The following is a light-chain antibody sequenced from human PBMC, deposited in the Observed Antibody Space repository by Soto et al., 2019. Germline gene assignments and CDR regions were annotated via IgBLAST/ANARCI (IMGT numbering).Light chain of an antibody. CDR2: EVS. J-gene: IGLJ3*02. V-gene: IGLV2-14*01. Sequence: QSALPQPASVSGSPGQSITMSCTGTSSDVGGYNYVSWYQQHPGKAPKLMIYEVSNRPSGVSNRFSGSKSGNTASLTISGLQAEDEADYYCSSYTSSSTRVFGGGTKLTVL. CDR3: SSYTSSSTRV. CDR1: SSDVGGYNY.